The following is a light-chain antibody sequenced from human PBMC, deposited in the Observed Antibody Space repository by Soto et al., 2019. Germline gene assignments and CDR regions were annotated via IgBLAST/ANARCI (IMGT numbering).Light chain of an antibody. CDR1: QSISNW. CDR3: QQYNSYSWT. CDR2: KAS. Sequence: DIQMTQSPSTLSASVGDRVTITCRANQSISNWLAWYQKKPGKVPKLLIYKASNLDYGVPSRFSGSGSGTEFTLTISSLQPDDFATYYCQQYNSYSWTFGQGTKMEAK. V-gene: IGKV1-5*03. J-gene: IGKJ1*01.